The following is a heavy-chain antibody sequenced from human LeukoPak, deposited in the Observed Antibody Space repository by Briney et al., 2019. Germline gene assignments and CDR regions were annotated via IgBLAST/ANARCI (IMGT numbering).Heavy chain of an antibody. D-gene: IGHD3-22*01. CDR2: MNPNSGNT. J-gene: IGHJ4*02. V-gene: IGHV1-8*01. CDR3: ARVSFRYDSSGYSPLGY. CDR1: GGAFSSFT. Sequence: GASVKVSCKASGGAFSSFTLSWVRQAPGQGLEWMGWMNPNSGNTGYAQKFQGRVTMTRNTSISTAYMELSSLRSEDTAVYYCARVSFRYDSSGYSPLGYWGQGTLVTVSS.